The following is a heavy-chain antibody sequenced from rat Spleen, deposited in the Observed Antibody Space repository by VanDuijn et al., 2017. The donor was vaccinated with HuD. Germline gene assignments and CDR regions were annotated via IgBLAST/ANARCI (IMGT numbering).Heavy chain of an antibody. CDR2: ISTGGGNT. J-gene: IGHJ4*01. V-gene: IGHV5-25*01. CDR3: GKDMNYYSTYPFYVMDA. D-gene: IGHD1-2*01. CDR1: GFTFSDHH. Sequence: EVQLVESDGGLVQPGRSLKLSCAASGFTFSDHHMAWVRQAPTKGLEWVASISTGGGNTYYGDSVKGRFTISRDSAKSTLSLQMDSLRSEDTATYFCGKDMNYYSTYPFYVMDAWGQGASVTVSS.